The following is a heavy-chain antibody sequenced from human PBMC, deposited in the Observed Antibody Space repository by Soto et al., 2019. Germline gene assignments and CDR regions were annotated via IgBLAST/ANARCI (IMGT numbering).Heavy chain of an antibody. CDR1: GFTFSSYA. D-gene: IGHD2-15*01. CDR3: AKTFVVAATFVRSPLYGMDV. Sequence: WGSLRLSWAASGFTFSSYAMSWSRQAPGKGLEWVSAISGSGGSTYYADSVKGRFTISRDKSKNTLYLQMNSLRAEDTAVYYCAKTFVVAATFVRSPLYGMDVWGQGTKVTVSS. J-gene: IGHJ6*02. CDR2: ISGSGGST. V-gene: IGHV3-23*01.